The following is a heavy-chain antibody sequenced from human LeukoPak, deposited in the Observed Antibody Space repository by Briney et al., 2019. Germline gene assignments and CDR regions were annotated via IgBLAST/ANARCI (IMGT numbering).Heavy chain of an antibody. D-gene: IGHD3-10*01. CDR1: GFAFSSYG. CDR2: IWYDGSNK. V-gene: IGHV3-33*01. J-gene: IGHJ3*02. Sequence: GGSLRLSCAASGFAFSSYGMHWVRQAPGKGLEWVAVIWYDGSNKYYVDSVKGRFTISRDNSKNTLYLQMNSLRAEDTAVYYCARGAYGSGTYHDFDIWGQGTMVTVSS. CDR3: ARGAYGSGTYHDFDI.